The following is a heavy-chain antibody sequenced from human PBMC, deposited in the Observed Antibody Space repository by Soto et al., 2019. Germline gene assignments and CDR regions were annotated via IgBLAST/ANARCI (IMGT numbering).Heavy chain of an antibody. V-gene: IGHV3-74*01. J-gene: IGHJ4*02. D-gene: IGHD5-12*01. CDR1: GFSLNNYW. Sequence: GGSLRLSCAVSGFSLNNYWMHWVRQRPGKGLVWVARIYRDGTTSYADSVKGRFTISRDNAKNTVSLQMNSLKDEDTAVYYCMRGNTGYWNFDYWDPGTLVAVSS. CDR3: MRGNTGYWNFDY. CDR2: IYRDGTT.